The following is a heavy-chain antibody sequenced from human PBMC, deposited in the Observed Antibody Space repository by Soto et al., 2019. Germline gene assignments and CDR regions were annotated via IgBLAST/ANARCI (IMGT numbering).Heavy chain of an antibody. CDR1: GFTFSSYA. CDR2: ISGSGGST. Sequence: PGGSLRLSCAASGFTFSSYAMSWVRQAPGKGLEWVSAISGSGGSTYYADSVKGRFTISRDNSKNTLYLQMNSLRAEDTAVYYCAKGYRSSSWYFPFDYWGQGTLVTVSS. J-gene: IGHJ4*02. V-gene: IGHV3-23*01. CDR3: AKGYRSSSWYFPFDY. D-gene: IGHD6-13*01.